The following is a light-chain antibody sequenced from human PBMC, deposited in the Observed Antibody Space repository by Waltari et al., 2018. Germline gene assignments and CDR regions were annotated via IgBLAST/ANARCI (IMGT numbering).Light chain of an antibody. Sequence: DIVMTQSPDSLAVSLGERVTIHCKSSQSVFSSSSNKNQLAWYQQKPGQPPKLLIYWASTLESGVPVRFSGGGSGTDFTLTISSLEAEDAALYFCHQYFDTPQTFGQGTRLEIK. CDR2: WAS. V-gene: IGKV4-1*01. CDR3: HQYFDTPQT. J-gene: IGKJ2*01. CDR1: QSVFSSSSNKNQ.